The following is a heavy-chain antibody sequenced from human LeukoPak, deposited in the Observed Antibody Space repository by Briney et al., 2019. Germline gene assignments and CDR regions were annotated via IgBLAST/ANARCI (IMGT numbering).Heavy chain of an antibody. Sequence: GGSLRLSCAASGFTFSSYWMTWVRQAPGKGLECVSAITASGGNTYYADSVKGRFTISRDNSKNTLYLQVNSLRAEDTAVYYCAKGNGYSYGRYYFDYWGQGTLVTVSS. CDR1: GFTFSSYW. CDR3: AKGNGYSYGRYYFDY. CDR2: ITASGGNT. D-gene: IGHD5-18*01. V-gene: IGHV3-23*01. J-gene: IGHJ4*02.